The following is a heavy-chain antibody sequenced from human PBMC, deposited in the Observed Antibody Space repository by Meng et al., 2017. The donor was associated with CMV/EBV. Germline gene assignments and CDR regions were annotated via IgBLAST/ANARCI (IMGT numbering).Heavy chain of an antibody. Sequence: GSLRLSCTVSGGSISSSSYYWGWIRQPPGKGLEWIGSIYYSGSTYYNPSLKSRVTISVDTSKNQFSLKLSSVTAADTAVYYCARRITSDRFDPWGQGTLVTVS. D-gene: IGHD3-10*01. CDR3: ARRITSDRFDP. CDR1: GGSISSSSYY. J-gene: IGHJ5*02. CDR2: IYYSGST. V-gene: IGHV4-39*07.